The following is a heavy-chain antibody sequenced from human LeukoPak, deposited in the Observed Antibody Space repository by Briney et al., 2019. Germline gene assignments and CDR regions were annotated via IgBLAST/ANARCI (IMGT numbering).Heavy chain of an antibody. CDR3: ARAYGSGTYSFYY. Sequence: GASLKTSWKCSGYSFTSYWIGWVRQLPGKGLEWMGIIYPGDSDTRYRQSFQGQATISADKSISTAYLQWSSLKASDTAMYYCARAYGSGTYSFYYCGQGTLVTVSS. CDR2: IYPGDSDT. D-gene: IGHD3-10*01. CDR1: GYSFTSYW. J-gene: IGHJ4*02. V-gene: IGHV5-51*01.